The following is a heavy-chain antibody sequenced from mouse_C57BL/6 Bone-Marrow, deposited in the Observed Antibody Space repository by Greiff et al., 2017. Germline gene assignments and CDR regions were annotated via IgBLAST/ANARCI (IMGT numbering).Heavy chain of an antibody. J-gene: IGHJ3*01. CDR3: SKWGVAY. V-gene: IGHV14-4*01. CDR1: GFNIKDDY. Sequence: VQLQQSGAELVRPGASVKLSCTASGFNIKDDYMHWVKQRPEQGLEWIGWIDPENGDTEYASKFQGKATITADTSSNTAYMQLSSLTSEDTAVYYGSKWGVAYWGRGTRVTVSA. CDR2: IDPENGDT.